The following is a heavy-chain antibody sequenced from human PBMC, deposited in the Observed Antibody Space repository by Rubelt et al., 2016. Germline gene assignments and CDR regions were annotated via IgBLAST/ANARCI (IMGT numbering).Heavy chain of an antibody. CDR2: ISYDGSGK. D-gene: IGHD2-8*01. J-gene: IGHJ4*02. CDR1: GFTFNSYT. V-gene: IGHV3-30*04. Sequence: GGGVVQPGRSLRLSCAASGFTFNSYTMHWFRQAPGKGLEWVAVISYDGSGKYSADSVKGRFTISRDNSKNTLYLQMNSLRAEDTAVYYCIVHGIPTRWGQGTLVTVSS. CDR3: IVHGIPTR.